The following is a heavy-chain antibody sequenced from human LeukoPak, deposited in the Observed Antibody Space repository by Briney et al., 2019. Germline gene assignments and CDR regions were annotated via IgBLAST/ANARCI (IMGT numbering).Heavy chain of an antibody. V-gene: IGHV3-30*18. Sequence: PGGSLRLSCAASGFTFSSYGMHWVRQAPGKGLEWVAVISYDGSNKYYADSVKGRFTISRDNSKNTLYLQMNSLRAEDTAVYYCAKLEGVLRYFDWLAGPRGGGAFDIWGQGTMVTVSS. CDR3: AKLEGVLRYFDWLAGPRGGGAFDI. CDR2: ISYDGSNK. D-gene: IGHD3-9*01. CDR1: GFTFSSYG. J-gene: IGHJ3*02.